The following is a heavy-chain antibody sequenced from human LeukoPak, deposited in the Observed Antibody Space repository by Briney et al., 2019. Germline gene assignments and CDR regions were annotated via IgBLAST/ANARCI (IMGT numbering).Heavy chain of an antibody. CDR2: ISDGGTHL. V-gene: IGHV3-33*08. J-gene: IGHJ4*02. CDR3: ARDLQYCSGGSCYGIDY. D-gene: IGHD2-15*01. CDR1: GFIFRNYG. Sequence: GGSLRLSCAGSGFIFRNYGMHWVRQAPGQGLQWVAVISDGGTHLYYADSVKGRFTISRDNAKNSLYLQMNSLRAEDTAVYYCARDLQYCSGGSCYGIDYWGQGTLVTVSS.